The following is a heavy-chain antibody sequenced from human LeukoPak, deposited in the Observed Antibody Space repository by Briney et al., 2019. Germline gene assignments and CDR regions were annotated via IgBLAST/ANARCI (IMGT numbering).Heavy chain of an antibody. Sequence: PSETLSLTCTVSGYSISSGYYWGWIRQPPGKGLEWIGEINHSGSTNYNPSLKSRVTISVDTSKNQFSLKLSSVTAADTAVYFCTRDSSGYDWFYDYWGQGTLVTVSS. CDR3: TRDSSGYDWFYDY. J-gene: IGHJ4*02. CDR2: INHSGST. D-gene: IGHD5-12*01. V-gene: IGHV4-38-2*02. CDR1: GYSISSGYY.